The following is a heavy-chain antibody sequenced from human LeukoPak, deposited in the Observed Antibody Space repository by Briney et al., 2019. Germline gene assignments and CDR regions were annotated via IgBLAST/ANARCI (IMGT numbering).Heavy chain of an antibody. J-gene: IGHJ6*02. Sequence: PSETLSLTCTVSGGPIGASSYYWGRIRQPPGKGLEWIGRVYNSGSTYNNPSLETRATLSVTTSKNQFPLNVSSVTAADPSFQSCARHLRGSPYFAMDGWSPG. D-gene: IGHD1-26*01. CDR2: VYNSGST. V-gene: IGHV4-39*01. CDR3: ARHLRGSPYFAMDG. CDR1: GGPIGASSYY.